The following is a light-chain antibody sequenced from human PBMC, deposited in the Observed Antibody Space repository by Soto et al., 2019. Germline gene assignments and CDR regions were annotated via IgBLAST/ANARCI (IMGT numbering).Light chain of an antibody. CDR2: DAS. Sequence: SQSPPTRSLSPVEMVALTVMARQGVGSSFAWYQQKPGQDPRLLLYDASTRAPAIPPRFSGSGSGTAFTLTISSLQSEDFAVYYCQHYNNWHSWAFGQGTQVDI. J-gene: IGKJ1*01. V-gene: IGKV3D-15*01. CDR3: QHYNNWHSWA. CDR1: QGVGSS.